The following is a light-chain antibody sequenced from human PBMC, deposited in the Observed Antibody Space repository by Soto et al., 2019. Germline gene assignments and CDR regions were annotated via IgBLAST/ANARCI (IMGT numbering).Light chain of an antibody. Sequence: QSALTQPASVSGSPGQSITISCSGTSNDVGDYDYVSWYQQHPGKAPKLVIYEVSNRPSWVSNRFSGSKSGNTASLTISGLQPEDEADYYCNSYTSSSTLVFGGGTQLTVL. CDR1: SNDVGDYDY. V-gene: IGLV2-14*01. CDR3: NSYTSSSTLV. J-gene: IGLJ2*01. CDR2: EVS.